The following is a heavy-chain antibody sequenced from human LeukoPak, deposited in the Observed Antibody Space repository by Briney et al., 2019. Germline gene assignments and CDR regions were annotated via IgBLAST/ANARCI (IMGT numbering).Heavy chain of an antibody. CDR3: ARENLPRIQLWARRNYFDY. D-gene: IGHD5-18*01. Sequence: GGSLRLSCAASGFTFSSYGIHWVRQAPGKGLEWVAFIRYDGSHKYYADSVKGRFTISRDNSKNTLYLQMNSLRAEDTAVYYCARENLPRIQLWARRNYFDYWGQGTLVTVSS. V-gene: IGHV3-30*02. CDR1: GFTFSSYG. CDR2: IRYDGSHK. J-gene: IGHJ4*02.